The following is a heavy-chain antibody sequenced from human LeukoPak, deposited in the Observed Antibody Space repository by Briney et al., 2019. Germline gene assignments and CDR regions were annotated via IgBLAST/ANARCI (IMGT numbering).Heavy chain of an antibody. Sequence: PGGSLRLSCAASGFTFSSYGMHWVRQAPGKGLEWVAVISYDGSNKYYADSVKGRFTISRDNSKNTLYLQMNSLRAEDTAVYYCAKDREGSITYYDFWSGYYPKNYGMDVWGQGTTVTVSS. V-gene: IGHV3-30*18. CDR1: GFTFSSYG. CDR2: ISYDGSNK. D-gene: IGHD3-3*01. CDR3: AKDREGSITYYDFWSGYYPKNYGMDV. J-gene: IGHJ6*02.